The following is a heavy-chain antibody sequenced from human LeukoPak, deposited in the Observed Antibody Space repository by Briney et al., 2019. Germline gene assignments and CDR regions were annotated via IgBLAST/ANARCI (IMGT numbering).Heavy chain of an antibody. V-gene: IGHV3-21*01. CDR2: ISSSSSYI. Sequence: GGSLRLSCAASGFTFSSYSMNWVRQAPGKGLEWVSSISSSSSYIYYADSVKGRFTISRDNAKNSLYLQMNSLRAEDTAVYYCARDSIYSSSPRDFDYWGQGTLVTVSS. D-gene: IGHD6-13*01. CDR1: GFTFSSYS. CDR3: ARDSIYSSSPRDFDY. J-gene: IGHJ4*02.